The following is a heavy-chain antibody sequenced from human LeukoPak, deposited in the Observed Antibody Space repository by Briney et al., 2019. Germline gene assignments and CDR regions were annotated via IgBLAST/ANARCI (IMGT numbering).Heavy chain of an antibody. V-gene: IGHV4-39*01. CDR1: GGSMSNGTYS. D-gene: IGHD5-24*01. CDR2: VHYTGTT. J-gene: IGHJ4*02. CDR3: ATKDGYRAY. Sequence: KPSATLSLPCRVSGGSMSNGTYSRGWIRQPPGKGLEWIGSVHYTGTTYYNPSLRSRVTISVDTSKNQFSLKLTSVTAADTAVYYCATKDGYRAYWGQGTLVTVSS.